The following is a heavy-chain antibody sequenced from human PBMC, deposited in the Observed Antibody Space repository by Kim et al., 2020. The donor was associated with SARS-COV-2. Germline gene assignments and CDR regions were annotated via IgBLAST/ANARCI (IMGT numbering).Heavy chain of an antibody. CDR3: ARLNGDFHYYYYGMDV. Sequence: SLKSRVTISVDTSKNQFSLKLSSVTAADTAVYYCARLNGDFHYYYYGMDVWGQGTTVTVSS. V-gene: IGHV4-39*01. J-gene: IGHJ6*02. D-gene: IGHD2-21*02.